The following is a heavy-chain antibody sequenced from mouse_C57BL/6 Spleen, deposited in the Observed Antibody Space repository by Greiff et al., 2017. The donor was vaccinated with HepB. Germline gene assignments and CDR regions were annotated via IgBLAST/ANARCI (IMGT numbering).Heavy chain of an antibody. CDR2: INPNNGGT. Sequence: EVQLQQSGPELVKPGASVKITCKASGYTFTDYYMNWVKQSHGKSLEWIGDINPNNGGTSYNQKFKGKATLTVDKSSSTAYMELRSLTSEDSAVYYCARGKFAYWGQGTTLTVSS. CDR1: GYTFTDYY. CDR3: ARGKFAY. V-gene: IGHV1-26*01. J-gene: IGHJ2*01.